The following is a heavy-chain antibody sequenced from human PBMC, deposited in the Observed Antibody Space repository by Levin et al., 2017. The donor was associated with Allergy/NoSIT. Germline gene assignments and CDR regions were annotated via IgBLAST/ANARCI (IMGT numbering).Heavy chain of an antibody. CDR1: GFSFSSYA. Sequence: ETLSLTCAASGFSFSSYAMSWVRQAPGKGLEWVSTISDIGYSIYYADSVKDRLTISRDNSKSTLYLQMNSLRAEDTAVYYCATSTDLRTFDIWGQGTMVTVSS. CDR2: ISDIGYSI. V-gene: IGHV3-23*01. D-gene: IGHD3-3*01. CDR3: ATSTDLRTFDI. J-gene: IGHJ3*02.